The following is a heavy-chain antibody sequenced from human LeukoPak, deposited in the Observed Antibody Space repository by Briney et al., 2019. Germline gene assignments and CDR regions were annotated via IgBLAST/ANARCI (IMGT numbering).Heavy chain of an antibody. CDR1: GFTVSSNY. CDR3: ARGGSRQYEYYDFWSGYGPLDY. J-gene: IGHJ4*02. D-gene: IGHD3-3*01. Sequence: GGSLRLSCAASGFTVSSNYMSWVRQAPGKGLEWVSVIYSGGSTYYADSVKGRFTISRDNSKNTLYLQMNSPRAEDTAVYYCARGGSRQYEYYDFWSGYGPLDYWGQGTLVTVSS. V-gene: IGHV3-53*01. CDR2: IYSGGST.